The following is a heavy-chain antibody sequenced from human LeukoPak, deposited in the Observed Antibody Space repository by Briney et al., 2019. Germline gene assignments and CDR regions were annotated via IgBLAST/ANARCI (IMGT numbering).Heavy chain of an antibody. J-gene: IGHJ4*02. CDR1: GGSMSPYH. CDR3: ARAVSGRFDF. CDR2: IYYSGST. D-gene: IGHD6-19*01. Sequence: PSETLSLTCTVSGGSMSPYHWGWIRQPPGKGLEWTGYIYYSGSTNYNPSLKSRVTISVDTSKNQFSLKLSSVTAADTAIYYCARAVSGRFDFWGQGTLVTVSS. V-gene: IGHV4-59*08.